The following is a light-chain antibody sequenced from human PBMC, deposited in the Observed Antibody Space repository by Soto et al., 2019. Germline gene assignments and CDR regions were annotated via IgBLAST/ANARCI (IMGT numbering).Light chain of an antibody. CDR1: QSLGYY. V-gene: IGKV3-11*01. CDR2: DTS. CDR3: QQRRDWPLT. J-gene: IGKJ4*01. Sequence: EIVLTQSPATLSLSPGERATLSCRASQSLGYYLAWFQQKHGQAPSLLIYDTSNRASGIPDRFSGSGSGTDFTRTISSLDPEDFAVYYCQQRRDWPLTFGVGTKVEIK.